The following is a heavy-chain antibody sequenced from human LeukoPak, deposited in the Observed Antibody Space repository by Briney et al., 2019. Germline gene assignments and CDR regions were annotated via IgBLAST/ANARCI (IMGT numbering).Heavy chain of an antibody. J-gene: IGHJ4*02. Sequence: PGGSLRLSCAASGFTFSTYGMHWVRQAPGKGLEWVAAINQDGDRKEYVDSVKGRFSISRDSATNSLYLQMNSLRAEDTAVYYCVSVVFSGGWCPGYWGQGTLVTVSS. CDR1: GFTFSTYG. V-gene: IGHV3-7*03. CDR3: VSVVFSGGWCPGY. CDR2: INQDGDRK. D-gene: IGHD2-15*01.